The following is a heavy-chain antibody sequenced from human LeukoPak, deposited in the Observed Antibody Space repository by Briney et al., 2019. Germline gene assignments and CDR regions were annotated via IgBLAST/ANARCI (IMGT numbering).Heavy chain of an antibody. J-gene: IGHJ5*02. CDR2: ISSSSTI. Sequence: PGGSLRLSCAASGFTFSSYSMNWVRQAPGKGLEWVSYISSSSTIYYADSVKGRFTISRDNAKNSLYLQMNSLRAEDTAVYYCARAHPPGTWGQGTLVTVSS. D-gene: IGHD6-13*01. CDR3: ARAHPPGT. CDR1: GFTFSSYS. V-gene: IGHV3-48*01.